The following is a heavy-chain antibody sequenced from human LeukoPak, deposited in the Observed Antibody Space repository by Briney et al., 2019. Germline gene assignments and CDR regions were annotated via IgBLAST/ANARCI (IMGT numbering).Heavy chain of an antibody. CDR2: IYPYSGDT. CDR1: GHTFTGYY. CDR3: ARDRNSGSSLDI. J-gene: IGHJ3*02. V-gene: IGHV1-2*02. Sequence: GASVKVSCKASGHTFTGYYIHWVRQAPGQGLEWMGWIYPYSGDTNYAQNLQGRVTMTRDTSISTAYMELSSLKSDDTAVYYCARDRNSGSSLDIWGQGTMLTVSS. D-gene: IGHD6-6*01.